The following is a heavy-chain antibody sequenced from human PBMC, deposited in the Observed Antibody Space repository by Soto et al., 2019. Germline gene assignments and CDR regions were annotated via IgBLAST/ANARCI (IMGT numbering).Heavy chain of an antibody. J-gene: IGHJ4*02. CDR1: GYTFTSYA. V-gene: IGHV1-3*01. D-gene: IGHD3-10*01. CDR2: INAGNGNT. CDR3: ARGDLWCGELMWGY. Sequence: QVQLVQSGAEVKKPGASVKVSCKASGYTFTSYAMHWVRQAPGQRLEWMGWINAGNGNTKYSQKFQGRVTITRDTSASTAYMELSSLRSEDTAVYYCARGDLWCGELMWGYWGQGTLVTGSS.